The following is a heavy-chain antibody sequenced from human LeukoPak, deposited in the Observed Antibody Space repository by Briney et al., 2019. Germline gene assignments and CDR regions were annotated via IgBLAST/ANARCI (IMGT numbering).Heavy chain of an antibody. CDR3: AKGEKPVEFDWLLSGNYYYYYYMDV. V-gene: IGHV1-18*01. Sequence: ASVKVSCKASGYTFTSYGISWVRQAPGQGLEWMGWISAYNGNTNYAQKLQGRVTMTTDTSTSTAYMELRSLRSDDTAVYYCAKGEKPVEFDWLLSGNYYYYYYMDVWGKGTTVTVSS. J-gene: IGHJ6*03. D-gene: IGHD3-9*01. CDR2: ISAYNGNT. CDR1: GYTFTSYG.